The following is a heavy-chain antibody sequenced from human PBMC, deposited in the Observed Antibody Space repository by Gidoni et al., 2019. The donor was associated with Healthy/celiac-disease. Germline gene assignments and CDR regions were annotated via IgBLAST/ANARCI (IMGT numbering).Heavy chain of an antibody. J-gene: IGHJ4*02. D-gene: IGHD3-10*01. CDR1: GYTFTSYY. CDR2: INPSGGST. V-gene: IGHV1-46*01. Sequence: QVQLVQSGAEVKKPGDSVKVSCKASGYTFTSYYMHWVRQAPGQGLEWMGIINPSGGSTSYAQKFQGRVTMTMDTSTSTVYMELSSLRSEDTAVYYCARDNGLGIYGSGSYLDYWGQGTLVTVSS. CDR3: ARDNGLGIYGSGSYLDY.